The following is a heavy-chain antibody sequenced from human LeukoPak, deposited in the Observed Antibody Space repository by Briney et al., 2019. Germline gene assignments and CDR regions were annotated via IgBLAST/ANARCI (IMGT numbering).Heavy chain of an antibody. D-gene: IGHD1-26*01. Sequence: GGSLRLSCAASGFTFDDYGMSWVRQAPGKGLEWVSGTNWNGGSTGYADSVKGRFTISRDNAKNSLYLQMNSLRAEDTALYYCARGRRGSYLSWFDPWGQGTLVTVSS. V-gene: IGHV3-20*04. CDR2: TNWNGGST. J-gene: IGHJ5*02. CDR3: ARGRRGSYLSWFDP. CDR1: GFTFDDYG.